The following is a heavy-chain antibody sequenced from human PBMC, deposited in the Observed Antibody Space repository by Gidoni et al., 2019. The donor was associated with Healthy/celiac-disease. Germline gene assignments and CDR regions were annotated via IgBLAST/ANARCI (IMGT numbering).Heavy chain of an antibody. Sequence: EAQLVQPGPEVQKPGEPLTLSCMGSDHSFTSYWISWVLQMPGQGLVWMGIIYPCDADTRYSPSFQGQVTISADKSISTASLQWSSLKASDTAMYYCASSNWNYRYFQHWGQGTLVTVSS. J-gene: IGHJ1*01. D-gene: IGHD1-7*01. CDR3: ASSNWNYRYFQH. CDR1: DHSFTSYW. V-gene: IGHV5-51*03. CDR2: IYPCDADT.